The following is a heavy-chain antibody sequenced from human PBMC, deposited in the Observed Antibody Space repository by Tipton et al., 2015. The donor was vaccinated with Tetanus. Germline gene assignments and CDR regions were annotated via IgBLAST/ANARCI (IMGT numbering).Heavy chain of an antibody. CDR3: ARANYDFPKKGPFDS. Sequence: TLSLTCTVSGGSVRSGSYYWNWIRRPPGKGLEWIGYISYSGSTNSNYSLKSRITISQDTSKNQFSLKLTSVTAADTAVYYRARANYDFPKKGPFDSWGQGTLVIVSS. CDR1: GGSVRSGSYY. CDR2: ISYSGST. J-gene: IGHJ4*02. D-gene: IGHD3-3*01. V-gene: IGHV4-61*01.